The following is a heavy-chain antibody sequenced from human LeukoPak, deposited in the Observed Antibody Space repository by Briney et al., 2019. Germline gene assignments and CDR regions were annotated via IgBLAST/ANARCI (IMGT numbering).Heavy chain of an antibody. CDR1: GGTFSSYA. D-gene: IGHD3-22*01. V-gene: IGHV1-18*01. Sequence: GASVKVSCKASGGTFSSYAISWVRQAPGQGLEWMGWISVYNGNTDYAQKLQGRVTMTTDTSTSTTYMELRSLRSDDTAVYYCARDPYDTDAFDIWGQGTMVTVSS. CDR3: ARDPYDTDAFDI. J-gene: IGHJ3*02. CDR2: ISVYNGNT.